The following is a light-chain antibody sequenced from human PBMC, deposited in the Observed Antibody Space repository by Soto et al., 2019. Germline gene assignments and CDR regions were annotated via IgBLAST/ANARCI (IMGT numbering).Light chain of an antibody. CDR1: SSNIGSNT. CDR2: SNN. J-gene: IGLJ1*01. CDR3: AAWDDSLNGSYV. V-gene: IGLV1-44*01. Sequence: QSVLTQPPSAYGTPVQRVTIACSGSSSNIGSNTVNWYQQLPGTAPKLLIYSNNQRPSGVPDRFSGSKSGTSASLAISGLQSEDEADYYCAAWDDSLNGSYVFGTGTKVTVL.